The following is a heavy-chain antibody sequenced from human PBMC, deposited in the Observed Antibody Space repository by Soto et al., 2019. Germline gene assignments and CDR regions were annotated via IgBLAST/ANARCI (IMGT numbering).Heavy chain of an antibody. D-gene: IGHD1-26*01. CDR2: IYYSGST. V-gene: IGHV4-39*01. Sequence: PSETLSLTCTVSGGSISISSYYWCWIRQPPGKGLEWIGSIYYSGSTYYNPSLKSRVTISVDTSKNQFSLKLSSVTAADTAVYYCARHGPGGSYSDYWGQGTLVTVSS. CDR1: GGSISISSYY. CDR3: ARHGPGGSYSDY. J-gene: IGHJ4*02.